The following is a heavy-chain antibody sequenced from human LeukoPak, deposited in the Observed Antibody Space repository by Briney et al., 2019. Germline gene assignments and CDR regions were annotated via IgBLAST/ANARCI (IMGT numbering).Heavy chain of an antibody. Sequence: KTGGSLRLSCAASGFTFSSYAMSWVRQAPGKGLEWVSSISSSSSYIYYADSVKGRFTISRDNAKNSLYLQMNSLRAEDTAVYYCARDFPPDYWGQGTLVTVSS. CDR1: GFTFSSYA. CDR3: ARDFPPDY. CDR2: ISSSSSYI. J-gene: IGHJ4*02. V-gene: IGHV3-21*01.